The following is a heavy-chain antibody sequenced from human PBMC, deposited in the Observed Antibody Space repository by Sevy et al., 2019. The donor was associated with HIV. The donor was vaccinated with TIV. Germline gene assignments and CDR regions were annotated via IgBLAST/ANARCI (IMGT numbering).Heavy chain of an antibody. CDR3: ARPGGDL. CDR1: GGSFSAYY. J-gene: IGHJ4*02. Sequence: SETLSLTCAVYGGSFSAYYWSWIRQAPGQGLEWIGDINHSGSANYNPSLKSRVTIPVDTTKSQFSLKLSSVTAADTAVYYCARPGGDLWGRGTLVTVSS. D-gene: IGHD3-16*01. V-gene: IGHV4-34*01. CDR2: INHSGSA.